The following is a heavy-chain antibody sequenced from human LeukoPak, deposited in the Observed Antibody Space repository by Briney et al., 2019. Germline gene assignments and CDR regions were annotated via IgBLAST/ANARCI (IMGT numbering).Heavy chain of an antibody. Sequence: GGSLRLSCAASGFIFSSYSMNWVRQAPGKGLECVSYISSSGSTIYYADSVKGRFTISRGNAKNSVYLQMNSLRAEDTAVYYCARDIKGQYQDAFDIWGQGTMVTVSS. CDR2: ISSSGSTI. J-gene: IGHJ3*02. CDR1: GFIFSSYS. CDR3: ARDIKGQYQDAFDI. D-gene: IGHD2-2*01. V-gene: IGHV3-48*04.